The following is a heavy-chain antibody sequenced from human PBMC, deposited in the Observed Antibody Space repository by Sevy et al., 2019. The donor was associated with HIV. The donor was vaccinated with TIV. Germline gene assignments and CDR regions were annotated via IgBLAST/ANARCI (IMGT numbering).Heavy chain of an antibody. CDR1: GFIFSRYS. Sequence: GGSLRLSCTVSGFIFSRYSMNWVRQAPGKGLEWISYTSGNSGAIYYPDSVKGRFTVSRDNANNALFLKMSSLKDDDTAVYYCARGPDCGGDSDVGFYYPLDVWGQGTTVTVSS. V-gene: IGHV3-48*02. J-gene: IGHJ6*02. CDR3: ARGPDCGGDSDVGFYYPLDV. D-gene: IGHD2-21*02. CDR2: TSGNSGAI.